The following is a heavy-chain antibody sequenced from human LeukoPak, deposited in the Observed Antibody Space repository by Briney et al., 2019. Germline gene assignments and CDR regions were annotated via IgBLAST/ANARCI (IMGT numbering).Heavy chain of an antibody. Sequence: GGSLRLSCTASGFTFCDYAMSWVRQAPGKGLEWVSAISGSGGSTYYADSVKGRFTISRDNSKNTLYLQMNSLRAEDTAVYYCAKDPSFLHGDYEYWGQGTLVTVSS. CDR3: AKDPSFLHGDYEY. D-gene: IGHD4-17*01. J-gene: IGHJ4*02. CDR1: GFTFCDYA. CDR2: ISGSGGST. V-gene: IGHV3-23*01.